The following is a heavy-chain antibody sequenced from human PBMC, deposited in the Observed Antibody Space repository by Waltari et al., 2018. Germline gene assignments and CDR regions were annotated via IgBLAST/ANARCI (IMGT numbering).Heavy chain of an antibody. D-gene: IGHD3-10*01. Sequence: GVTFGDYAMSWVRQAPGKGLEWVGFIRSKAYGGTTEYAASVKGRFTISRDDSKSIAYLQMNSLKTEDTAVYYCTRAYYYGSGSYLAPFAGFDYWGQGTLVTVSS. CDR2: IRSKAYGGTT. J-gene: IGHJ4*02. CDR1: GVTFGDYA. CDR3: TRAYYYGSGSYLAPFAGFDY. V-gene: IGHV3-49*04.